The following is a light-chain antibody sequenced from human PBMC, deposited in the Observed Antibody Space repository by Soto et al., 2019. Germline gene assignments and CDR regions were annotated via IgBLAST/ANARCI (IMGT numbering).Light chain of an antibody. V-gene: IGKV3-20*01. CDR3: QQYGSSPLT. CDR2: DAS. CDR1: QSVSSY. Sequence: EIVTSQSPVTLSVSPGERATLSCRASQSVSSYLAWYQQKPGQAPRLLIYDASSRATGIPARFSGSGSGTDFTLTISRLEPEDFAVYYCQQYGSSPLTFGGGTKVDIK. J-gene: IGKJ4*01.